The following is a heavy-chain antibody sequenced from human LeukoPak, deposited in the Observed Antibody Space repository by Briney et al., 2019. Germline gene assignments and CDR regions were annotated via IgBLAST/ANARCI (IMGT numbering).Heavy chain of an antibody. CDR3: ARTIDYYYGMDV. J-gene: IGHJ6*02. Sequence: SETLSLTCTVSGGSISSYYWSWIRQPPGKGLEWIGYIYYSGSTNYNPSLKSRVTISVDTSKNQFSLKLSSVTAADTAVYYCARTIDYYYGMDVWGQGTTVTVSS. D-gene: IGHD5-24*01. CDR1: GGSISSYY. V-gene: IGHV4-59*01. CDR2: IYYSGST.